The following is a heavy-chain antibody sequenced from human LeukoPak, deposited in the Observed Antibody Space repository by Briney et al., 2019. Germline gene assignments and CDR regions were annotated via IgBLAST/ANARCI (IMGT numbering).Heavy chain of an antibody. Sequence: GGSLRLSCAASGFTFSSYGIHWVRQAPGKGLEWVAFIRYDGSNKDYADSVKGRFTISRDNSKNTVYLQMNSLRVEDTAVYYCAGDSSNYYDSSGYYYDYYYMDVWGKGTTVTVSS. CDR3: AGDSSNYYDSSGYYYDYYYMDV. CDR1: GFTFSSYG. CDR2: IRYDGSNK. V-gene: IGHV3-30*02. J-gene: IGHJ6*03. D-gene: IGHD3-22*01.